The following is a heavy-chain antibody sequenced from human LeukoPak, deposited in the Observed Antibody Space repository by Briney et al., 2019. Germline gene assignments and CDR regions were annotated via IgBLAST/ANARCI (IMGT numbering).Heavy chain of an antibody. Sequence: SQTLSLTCTVSGGSISSGSYYWSWLRQPAGKGLEWIGRIYTSGSTNYHPSLKSRVTISVDTSKNQFSLKLSSVTAADTAVYYCARMGFTIFGVLWGQGTLVTVSS. CDR1: GGSISSGSYY. CDR3: ARMGFTIFGVL. J-gene: IGHJ4*02. V-gene: IGHV4-61*02. D-gene: IGHD3-3*01. CDR2: IYTSGST.